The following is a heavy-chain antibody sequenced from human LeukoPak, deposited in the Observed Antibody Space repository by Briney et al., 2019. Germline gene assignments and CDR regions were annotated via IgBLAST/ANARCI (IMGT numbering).Heavy chain of an antibody. D-gene: IGHD3-10*01. CDR3: ATEGGSGSYYGDDAFDI. V-gene: IGHV3-15*01. CDR2: VKSKADDGTT. CDR1: GFSFTNTW. Sequence: GGSLRLSCEASGFSFTNTWMSWVRQAPGKGLEWVGRVKSKADDGTTDYAAPVQGRFTISRDDSKNTLSLQMNSLKTEDTAVYYCATEGGSGSYYGDDAFDIWGQGTVVTVSS. J-gene: IGHJ3*02.